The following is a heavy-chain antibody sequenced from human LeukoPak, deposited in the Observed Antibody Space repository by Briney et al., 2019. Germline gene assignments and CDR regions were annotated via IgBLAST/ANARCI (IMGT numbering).Heavy chain of an antibody. D-gene: IGHD5-12*01. CDR2: ISSSSSYI. CDR3: ARVTRGSGYAFDI. Sequence: GGSLRLSCAASGLPFSSYSMNWVRQAPGKGLEWVSSISSSSSYIYYADSVKGRFTISRDNAKNSLYLQMNSLRAEDTAVYYCARVTRGSGYAFDIWGQGTMVTVSS. J-gene: IGHJ3*02. V-gene: IGHV3-21*01. CDR1: GLPFSSYS.